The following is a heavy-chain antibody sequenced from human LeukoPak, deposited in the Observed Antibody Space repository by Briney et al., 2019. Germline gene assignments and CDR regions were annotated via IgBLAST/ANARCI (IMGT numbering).Heavy chain of an antibody. CDR2: INPSGGST. D-gene: IGHD6-19*01. CDR1: GYTFTSYY. Sequence: ASVKVSCKASGYTFTSYYMHWVRQAPGQGLEWMGIINPSGGSTSYAQKFQGRVTMTRDTSTSTVYMELSSLRSEDTAVYYCARGRTTHSSGWYDAFDIWGQGTMVTVSS. J-gene: IGHJ3*02. CDR3: ARGRTTHSSGWYDAFDI. V-gene: IGHV1-46*01.